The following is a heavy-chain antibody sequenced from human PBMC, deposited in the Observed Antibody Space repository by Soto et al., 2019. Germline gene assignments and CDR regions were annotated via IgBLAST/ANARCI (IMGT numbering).Heavy chain of an antibody. CDR1: GFTFSSYS. D-gene: IGHD2-8*01. CDR3: AKCMQAHCNYDAHHI. CDR2: ITASGENT. J-gene: IGHJ3*02. V-gene: IGHV3-23*01. Sequence: PVGSLRLSGAASGFTFSSYSMTWVRQAPGKGLEWVAHITASGENTYYADSVRGRFTISRDTSRNTLYLQMNSLRAEDMALYYCAKCMQAHCNYDAHHIWGQGTMVTVSS.